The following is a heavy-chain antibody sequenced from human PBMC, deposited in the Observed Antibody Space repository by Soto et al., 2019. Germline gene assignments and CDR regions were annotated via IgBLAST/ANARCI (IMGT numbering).Heavy chain of an antibody. CDR3: AKLYHRNLRISWYVDYGMDA. V-gene: IGHV3-30*18. CDR2: ISYDGSNK. D-gene: IGHD6-13*01. CDR1: GFTFSSYG. Sequence: QVQLVESGGGVVQPGRSLRLSCAASGFTFSSYGMHWVRQAPGKGLEWVAVISYDGSNKYYADSVKGRFTISRDNSKNTLYLQMNSLRAEDTAVYYCAKLYHRNLRISWYVDYGMDAWGQGTTVTVSS. J-gene: IGHJ6*02.